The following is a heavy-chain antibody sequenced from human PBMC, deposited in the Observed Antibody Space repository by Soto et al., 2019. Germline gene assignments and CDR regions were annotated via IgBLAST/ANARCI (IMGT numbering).Heavy chain of an antibody. V-gene: IGHV4-34*01. Sequence: PSETLSLTCAVYGGSFTRYFWDWIRQPPGKGLEWIGEINHSRTTHYNPSLKSRVTISVDTSKNQFSLKLTSVTAADTAVYFCARRGPGGRFLGWFSPGGMDVWGQGATVTVSS. CDR1: GGSFTRYF. CDR2: INHSRTT. J-gene: IGHJ6*02. D-gene: IGHD3-3*01. CDR3: ARRGPGGRFLGWFSPGGMDV.